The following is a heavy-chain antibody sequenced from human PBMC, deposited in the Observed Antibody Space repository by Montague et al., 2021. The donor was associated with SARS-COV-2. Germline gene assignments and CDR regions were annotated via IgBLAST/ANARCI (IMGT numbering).Heavy chain of an antibody. V-gene: IGHV3-20*04. CDR3: SRGGGMIRGVVDF. D-gene: IGHD3-10*01. CDR2: TSRSGGRT. J-gene: IGHJ4*02. CDR1: GFTFDDYG. Sequence: SLRLSCAVSGFTFDDYGMSWVRQAPGKGLEWVSGTSRSGGRTAYGDSVKGQFTISRDNAKNSLYLQMNSLRVEDTAFYYCSRGGGMIRGVVDFWGQGILVSVSS.